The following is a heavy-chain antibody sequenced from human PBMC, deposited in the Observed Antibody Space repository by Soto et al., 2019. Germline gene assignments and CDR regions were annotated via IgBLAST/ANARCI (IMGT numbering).Heavy chain of an antibody. CDR1: GDSIIGIYH. Sequence: LETLSLTCAVSGDSIIGIYHWAWIRQSPGRGLEWIASIYHTGTTYYTPSLESRVTISVDTSKNQFSLKLSSVTAADTAVYYCARGEYSSSSVVAALYGMDVWGQGTTVTVSS. CDR3: ARGEYSSSSVVAALYGMDV. CDR2: IYHTGTT. J-gene: IGHJ6*02. D-gene: IGHD6-6*01. V-gene: IGHV4-38-2*01.